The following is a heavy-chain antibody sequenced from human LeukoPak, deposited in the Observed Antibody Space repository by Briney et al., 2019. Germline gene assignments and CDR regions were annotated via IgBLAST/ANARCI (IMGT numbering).Heavy chain of an antibody. Sequence: ASVKVSCKASGYTFTSYGISWVRQAPGQGLEWMGWISTYNGNTKYTQKLQGRVTMTTDTSTSTAYMELRSLRSDDTAVYYCARDCDPDYCGSQYAFDIWGQGTMVTVSS. CDR1: GYTFTSYG. D-gene: IGHD2-21*01. CDR3: ARDCDPDYCGSQYAFDI. CDR2: ISTYNGNT. V-gene: IGHV1-18*01. J-gene: IGHJ3*02.